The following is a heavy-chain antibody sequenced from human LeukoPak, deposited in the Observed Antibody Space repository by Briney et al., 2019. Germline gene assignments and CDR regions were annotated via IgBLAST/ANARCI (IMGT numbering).Heavy chain of an antibody. J-gene: IGHJ4*02. CDR2: ISSSGTYI. V-gene: IGHV3-21*04. CDR1: GFTFSSYS. Sequence: PGGSLRLACAASGFTFSSYSMNWVRQAPGKGLKWVSCISSSGTYIYYADSVKGRFTISRNNAKNTLYLQMNSLRAEDTAVYYCAIALTMIFDYWGQGTLVTVSS. D-gene: IGHD3-22*01. CDR3: AIALTMIFDY.